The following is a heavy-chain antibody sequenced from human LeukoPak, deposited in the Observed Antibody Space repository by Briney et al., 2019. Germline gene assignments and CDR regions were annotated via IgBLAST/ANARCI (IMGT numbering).Heavy chain of an antibody. CDR3: ARGPLTGYSDDAFDI. J-gene: IGHJ3*02. Sequence: ASVKVSCKASGYTFTGYYMHWVRQAPGHGLEWMGWINPNSGGTNYAQKFQGWVTMTRDTSISTAYMELSRLRSDDTAVYYCARGPLTGYSDDAFDIWGQGTMVTVSS. V-gene: IGHV1-2*04. CDR2: INPNSGGT. D-gene: IGHD3-9*01. CDR1: GYTFTGYY.